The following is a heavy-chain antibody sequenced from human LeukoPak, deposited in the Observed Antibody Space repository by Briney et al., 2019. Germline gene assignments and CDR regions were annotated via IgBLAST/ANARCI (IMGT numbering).Heavy chain of an antibody. D-gene: IGHD3-10*01. J-gene: IGHJ3*02. V-gene: IGHV3-48*03. Sequence: PGGSLRLSCAASGFTFSSYEMNWVRQAPGKGLEWVSYISSSGSTIYYADSVKGRFTISRDNAKNSLYLQMNSLRAEDTAVYYCAVGSGSYQDAFDIWGQGTMVTVSS. CDR3: AVGSGSYQDAFDI. CDR2: ISSSGSTI. CDR1: GFTFSSYE.